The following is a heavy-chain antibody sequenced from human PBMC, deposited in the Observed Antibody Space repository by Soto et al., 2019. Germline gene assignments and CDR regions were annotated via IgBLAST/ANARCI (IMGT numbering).Heavy chain of an antibody. CDR3: AKGRSAWYMDY. J-gene: IGHJ4*02. D-gene: IGHD6-19*01. CDR2: VTATGLST. V-gene: IGHV3-23*01. CDR1: GFTFSSYA. Sequence: PGGSLRLSCAASGFTFSSYAMNWVRQAPGKGLEWVSSVTATGLSTYYAGSVKGRFTISRDNSKDTLYLQMNSLRAEDTAAYYCAKGRSAWYMDYWGQGTLVTVSS.